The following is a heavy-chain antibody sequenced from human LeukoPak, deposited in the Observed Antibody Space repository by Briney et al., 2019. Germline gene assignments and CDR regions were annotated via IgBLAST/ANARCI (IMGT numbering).Heavy chain of an antibody. V-gene: IGHV3-30-3*01. D-gene: IGHD6-19*01. Sequence: PGRSLRLSCAASGFTFSSYAMHWVRQAPGKGLEWVAVISYDGSNKYYADSVKGRFTISRDNSKNTLYLQMNSLRAEDTAVYYCARDVGSSGWYGGYYFDYWGQGTLVTVSS. CDR2: ISYDGSNK. CDR3: ARDVGSSGWYGGYYFDY. CDR1: GFTFSSYA. J-gene: IGHJ4*02.